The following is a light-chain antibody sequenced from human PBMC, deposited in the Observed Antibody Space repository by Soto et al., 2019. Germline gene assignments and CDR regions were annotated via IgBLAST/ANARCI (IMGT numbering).Light chain of an antibody. J-gene: IGKJ1*01. CDR2: GAS. Sequence: IAMTQSPATLSVSPGERATLSCRASQSVSSYLAWYQQKPGQAPRLLIYGASTRATGIPARFSGSGSGTEFTLTISSLQSEDIAVYYCQQYSNWPRTFGQGTKVEIK. CDR1: QSVSSY. V-gene: IGKV3-15*01. CDR3: QQYSNWPRT.